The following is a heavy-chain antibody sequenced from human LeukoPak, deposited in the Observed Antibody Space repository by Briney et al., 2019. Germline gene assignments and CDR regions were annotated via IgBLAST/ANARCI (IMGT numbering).Heavy chain of an antibody. V-gene: IGHV5-51*01. CDR1: GYNFATYW. D-gene: IGHD5-24*01. CDR2: IYPGDSDT. Sequence: GESLKISCQGSGYNFATYWIGWVRQLPGKGLEWMGIIYPGDSDTTYSPSFQGHVTISADKSISTAYLQWSSLTASDTAMYYCARRDGKNPDHWGQGTLVTVSS. J-gene: IGHJ4*02. CDR3: ARRDGKNPDH.